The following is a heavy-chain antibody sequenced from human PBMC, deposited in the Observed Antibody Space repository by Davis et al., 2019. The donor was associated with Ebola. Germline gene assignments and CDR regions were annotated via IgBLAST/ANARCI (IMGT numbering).Heavy chain of an antibody. Sequence: PSETLSLTCTVSGGSISSYYWSWIRQPPGKGLEWIGYIYYSGSTNYNPSLKSRVTISVDTSKNQFSLKLSSVTAADTAVYYCARTYYYDSSGYYRYYYYGMDVWGQGTTVTVSS. V-gene: IGHV4-59*01. D-gene: IGHD3-22*01. CDR3: ARTYYYDSSGYYRYYYYGMDV. CDR2: IYYSGST. J-gene: IGHJ6*02. CDR1: GGSISSYY.